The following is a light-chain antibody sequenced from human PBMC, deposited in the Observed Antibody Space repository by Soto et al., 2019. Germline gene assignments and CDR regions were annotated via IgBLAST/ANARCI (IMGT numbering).Light chain of an antibody. CDR2: GVS. CDR1: NSDVGGYNH. J-gene: IGLJ2*01. CDR3: SSYTITNTLEVL. Sequence: QSALTQPASVSGSPGQSITISCTGTNSDVGGYNHVSWYQQRPGEAPKLRIYGVSNRPSGISNRFSGSKSGNTASLTISGLQAEDEADYYCSSYTITNTLEVLFGGGTKVTVL. V-gene: IGLV2-14*01.